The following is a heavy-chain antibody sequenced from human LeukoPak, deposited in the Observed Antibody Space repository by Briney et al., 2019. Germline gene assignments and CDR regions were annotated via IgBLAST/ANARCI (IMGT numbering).Heavy chain of an antibody. CDR2: MYNSGST. CDR3: ARGIEAYGDYGY. CDR1: GGSISGSY. Sequence: PSETLSLTCTVSGGSISGSYWSWIRQPPGKGLEWIAYMYNSGSTNYNPSLKSRVTISIDTSKNQFSLKLSSLTAADTAIYYCARGIEAYGDYGYWGQGILVTVSS. V-gene: IGHV4-59*01. J-gene: IGHJ4*02. D-gene: IGHD4-17*01.